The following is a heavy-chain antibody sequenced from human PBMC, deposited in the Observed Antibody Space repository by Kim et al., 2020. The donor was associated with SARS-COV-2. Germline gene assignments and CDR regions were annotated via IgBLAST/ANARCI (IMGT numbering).Heavy chain of an antibody. V-gene: IGHV1-24*01. CDR3: ATATYYYDSSGYYSRGGFDP. J-gene: IGHJ5*02. Sequence: ASVKVSCKVSGYTLTELSMHWVRQAPGKGLEWMGGFDPEDGETIYAQKFQGRVTMTEDTSTDTAYMELSSLRSEDTAVYYCATATYYYDSSGYYSRGGFDPWGQGTLVTVSS. CDR2: FDPEDGET. CDR1: GYTLTELS. D-gene: IGHD3-22*01.